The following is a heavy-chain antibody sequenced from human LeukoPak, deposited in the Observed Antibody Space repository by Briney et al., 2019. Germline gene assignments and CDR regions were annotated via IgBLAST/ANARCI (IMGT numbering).Heavy chain of an antibody. Sequence: AGGSLRLSCEASGFTFTSYAMHWVRQAPGKGPEWVSSITSSGDGTFYTDSLSGRFTISRDNAKKAVFLQMKSLRRGDSALYFCAKGTDTTGRHNFDIWGQGTLVTVSS. D-gene: IGHD2-8*02. V-gene: IGHV3-23*01. CDR3: AKGTDTTGRHNFDI. CDR1: GFTFTSYA. CDR2: ITSSGDGT. J-gene: IGHJ4*02.